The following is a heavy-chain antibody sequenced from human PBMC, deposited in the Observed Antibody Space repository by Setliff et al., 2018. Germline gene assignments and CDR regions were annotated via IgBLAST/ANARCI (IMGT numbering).Heavy chain of an antibody. CDR1: GYTFTSYG. V-gene: IGHV1-18*01. CDR3: ARDGEYDYGDYVRFDY. Sequence: ASVKVSCKASGYTFTSYGISWVRQAPGQGLEWMGWIIAYNGKTNYAQKLQGRVTMTTDTSTSTAYMELRSLRSDDKAVYYCARDGEYDYGDYVRFDYWGQGTLVTVSS. CDR2: IIAYNGKT. J-gene: IGHJ4*02. D-gene: IGHD4-17*01.